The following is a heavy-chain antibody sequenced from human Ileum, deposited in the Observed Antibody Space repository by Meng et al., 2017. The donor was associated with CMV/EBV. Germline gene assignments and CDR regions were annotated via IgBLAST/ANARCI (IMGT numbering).Heavy chain of an antibody. D-gene: IGHD2-2*01. CDR1: FSNYA. CDR2: IIPIFGTA. CDR3: AAGIVSGYCSSTSCFQFDY. V-gene: IGHV1-69*05. Sequence: FSNYAISWVRQAPGQGLEWMGGIIPIFGTANYAQKFQGRVTITTDESTSTAYMELSSLRSEDTAVYYCAAGIVSGYCSSTSCFQFDYWGQGTLVTVSS. J-gene: IGHJ4*02.